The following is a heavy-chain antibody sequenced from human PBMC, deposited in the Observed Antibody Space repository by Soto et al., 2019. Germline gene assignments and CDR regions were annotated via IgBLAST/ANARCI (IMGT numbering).Heavy chain of an antibody. V-gene: IGHV4-4*07. Sequence: LSLTCTVSGGSISSYYWSWIRQPAGKGLEWVGRIYTSGSTNYNPSLKSRVTMSVDTSKNQFSLKLSSVTAADTAVYYCARELDIVVVPAALTYYYGMDVWGQGTTVTVSS. D-gene: IGHD2-2*01. J-gene: IGHJ6*02. CDR1: GGSISSYY. CDR2: IYTSGST. CDR3: ARELDIVVVPAALTYYYGMDV.